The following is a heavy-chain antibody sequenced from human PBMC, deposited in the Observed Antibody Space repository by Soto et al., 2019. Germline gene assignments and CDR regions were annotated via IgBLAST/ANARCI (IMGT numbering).Heavy chain of an antibody. CDR3: ARGPYCSGGSCYDYYYYMDV. J-gene: IGHJ6*03. CDR1: GYTFTSYD. V-gene: IGHV1-8*01. CDR2: MNPNSGNT. D-gene: IGHD2-15*01. Sequence: GASVKVSCKASGYTFTSYDINWVRQATGQGLEWMGWMNPNSGNTGYAQKFQGRVTMTRNTSISTAYMELSSLRSEDTAVYYCARGPYCSGGSCYDYYYYMDVWGKGTTVTVSS.